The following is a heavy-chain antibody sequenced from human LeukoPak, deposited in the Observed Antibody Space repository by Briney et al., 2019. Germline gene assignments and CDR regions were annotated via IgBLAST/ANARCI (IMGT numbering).Heavy chain of an antibody. J-gene: IGHJ5*02. CDR3: ARGPQAYCSGGSCEVDP. CDR2: ISAYNGNT. D-gene: IGHD2-15*01. V-gene: IGHV1-18*01. CDR1: GYTFTSYG. Sequence: GASVKVSCKASGYTFTSYGISRVRQAPGQGLEWMGWISAYNGNTNYAQKLQGRVTMTTDTSTSTAYMELRSLRSDDTAVYYCARGPQAYCSGGSCEVDPWGQGTLVTVSS.